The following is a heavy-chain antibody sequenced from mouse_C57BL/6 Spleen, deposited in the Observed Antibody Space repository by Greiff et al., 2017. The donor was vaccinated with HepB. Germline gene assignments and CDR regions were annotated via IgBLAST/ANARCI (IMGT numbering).Heavy chain of an antibody. CDR3: ARGGTWYYFDG. CDR1: GYTFTSYW. CDR2: ISPSNGGT. J-gene: IGHJ2*01. D-gene: IGHD4-1*01. V-gene: IGHV1-53*01. Sequence: VQLQQSGTELVKPGASVKLSCKASGYTFTSYWMHWVKQRPGQGLEWIGNISPSNGGTNYNEKFKSKATLTVYKSSSTAYLQLSNLTSEDSAVYYCARGGTWYYFDGWGQGTTLTVSS.